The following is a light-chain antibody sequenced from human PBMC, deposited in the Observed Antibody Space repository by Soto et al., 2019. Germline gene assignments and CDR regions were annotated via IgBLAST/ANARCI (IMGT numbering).Light chain of an antibody. J-gene: IGKJ4*01. V-gene: IGKV3-11*01. CDR1: QSVTKY. Sequence: EVVLTQSPATLSLSPGERATLSCRASQSVTKYLAWYQQKPGQALRLLIYDVSKRATGIPGRFSGSGSETEFPLIISSLEPGDFAVYYCHLRSKWPLTFGGGTKLESK. CDR3: HLRSKWPLT. CDR2: DVS.